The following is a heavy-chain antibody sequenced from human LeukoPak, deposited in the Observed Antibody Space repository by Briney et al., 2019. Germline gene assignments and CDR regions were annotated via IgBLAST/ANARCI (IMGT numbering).Heavy chain of an antibody. CDR3: ARDLHCSGGSCYSGLHY. J-gene: IGHJ4*02. V-gene: IGHV3-30*03. D-gene: IGHD2-15*01. CDR2: MSNSGENT. Sequence: GGSLRLSCAASGFTFSSYSMQWVRQTPGKGLEWVGIMSNSGENTFYGEAVKGRFTISRDNSQNTLYLQMNSLRPEDTAVYYCARDLHCSGGSCYSGLHYWGQGTLVTVSS. CDR1: GFTFSSYS.